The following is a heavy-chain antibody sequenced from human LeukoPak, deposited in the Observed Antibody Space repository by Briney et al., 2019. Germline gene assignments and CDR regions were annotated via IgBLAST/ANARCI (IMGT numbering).Heavy chain of an antibody. CDR3: AREGSYDFWSGYYMNDY. D-gene: IGHD3-3*01. CDR2: INPSGGST. J-gene: IGHJ4*02. CDR1: GYTFTSYY. V-gene: IGHV1-46*01. Sequence: ASVKVSCRASGYTFTSYYMHWVRQAPGQGLEWMGIINPSGGSTSYAQKFQGRVTMTRDMSTSTVYMELSSLRSEDTAVYYCAREGSYDFWSGYYMNDYWGQGTLVTVSS.